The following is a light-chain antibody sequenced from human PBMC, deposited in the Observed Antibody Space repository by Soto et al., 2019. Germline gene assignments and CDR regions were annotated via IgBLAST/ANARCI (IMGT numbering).Light chain of an antibody. V-gene: IGKV1-9*01. J-gene: IGKJ4*01. CDR2: AAS. CDR3: QQLESYPST. CDR1: QDINSF. Sequence: IQLTQSPSSLSASVGDRVTIHCLASQDINSFVAWYQQKAGKAPKLLIYAASTLQSGVPSRFSGSGSGTDFTLTISSLQPEDFATYHCQQLESYPSTFGRGTKV.